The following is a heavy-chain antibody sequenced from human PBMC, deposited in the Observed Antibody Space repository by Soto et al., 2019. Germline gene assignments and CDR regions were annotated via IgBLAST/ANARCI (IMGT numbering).Heavy chain of an antibody. V-gene: IGHV5-51*01. CDR1: GYSFTSYW. Sequence: GESLKISCKGSGYSFTSYWIGWVRQMPGKGLEWMGIIYPGDSDTRYSPSFQGQVTISADKSISTAYLQCSSLKASDTAMYYCARFSGPTSEYSSSYYYYGMDVWGQGTTVTVSS. CDR2: IYPGDSDT. CDR3: ARFSGPTSEYSSSYYYYGMDV. J-gene: IGHJ6*02. D-gene: IGHD6-6*01.